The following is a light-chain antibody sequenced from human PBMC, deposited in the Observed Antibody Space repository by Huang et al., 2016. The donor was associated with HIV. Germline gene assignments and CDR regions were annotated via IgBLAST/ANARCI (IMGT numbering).Light chain of an antibody. CDR1: QSIGDN. CDR3: HQYNNWPPAWT. CDR2: GAS. Sequence: EIVVTQSPATVSVSPGERATLSCRASQSIGDNVAWYQQKPGQAPKLLLYGASMRATGIPARFSGSGSGTEFTLTISSLQSEDFAVYYCHQYNNWPPAWTFGQGTKAEIK. J-gene: IGKJ1*01. V-gene: IGKV3-15*01.